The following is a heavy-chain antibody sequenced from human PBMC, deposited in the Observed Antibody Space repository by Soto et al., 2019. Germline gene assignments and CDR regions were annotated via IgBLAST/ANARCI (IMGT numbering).Heavy chain of an antibody. Sequence: QVHLVQSGAEVKKPGASVKVSCKVSGYGFTTYGITWVRQAPGQGLEWMAWISAHNGNTDYAQNLQGRVTVTRDTSTSTAYMELRSLRSDDTAVYYCARGRYGDYWGQGALVNVSS. J-gene: IGHJ4*02. D-gene: IGHD1-1*01. CDR3: ARGRYGDY. CDR2: ISAHNGNT. CDR1: GYGFTTYG. V-gene: IGHV1-18*01.